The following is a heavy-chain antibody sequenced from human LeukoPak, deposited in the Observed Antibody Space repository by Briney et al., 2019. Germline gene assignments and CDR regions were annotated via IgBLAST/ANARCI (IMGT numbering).Heavy chain of an antibody. J-gene: IGHJ4*02. D-gene: IGHD5-12*01. CDR3: AKNPYEYYFDY. CDR2: INPNSGDT. Sequence: ASVXXSCKXSXYTXTCYYIHXVRQAPGQGLEWMGWINPNSGDTNYAQKFQGRVTMTRDTSIRTAYMELSGLRSDDTAVYYCAKNPYEYYFDYWGQGTPVTVSS. CDR1: XYTXTCYY. V-gene: IGHV1-2*02.